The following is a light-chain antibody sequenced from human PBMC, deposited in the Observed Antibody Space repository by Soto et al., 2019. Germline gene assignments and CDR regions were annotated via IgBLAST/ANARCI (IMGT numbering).Light chain of an antibody. CDR3: SSYTTSNTRQIV. J-gene: IGLJ1*01. V-gene: IGLV2-14*03. CDR1: SSDVGGYNY. Sequence: SQAGSVCGSRGQSITFTCTGTSSDVGGYNYVSWYQHHPGKAPKLIIYDVSNRPSGVSIRFSGSKSDNTASLTISGLQPEDEADYHCSSYTTSNTRQIVYGTGTKVTVL. CDR2: DVS.